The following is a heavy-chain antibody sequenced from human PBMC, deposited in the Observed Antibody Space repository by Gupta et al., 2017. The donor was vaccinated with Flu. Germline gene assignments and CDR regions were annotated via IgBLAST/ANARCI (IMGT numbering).Heavy chain of an antibody. J-gene: IGHJ6*02. Sequence: QVQLVQSGAEVKKPGASVKVSCKASGYTFTSYGISWVRQAPGQGLEWMGWISAYNGNTNYAQKLQGRVTMTTDTSTSTAYMELRSLRSDDTAVYYCARMRDFWSGRTHYYYYGMDVWGQGTTVTVSS. CDR2: ISAYNGNT. CDR1: GYTFTSYG. CDR3: ARMRDFWSGRTHYYYYGMDV. V-gene: IGHV1-18*01. D-gene: IGHD3-3*01.